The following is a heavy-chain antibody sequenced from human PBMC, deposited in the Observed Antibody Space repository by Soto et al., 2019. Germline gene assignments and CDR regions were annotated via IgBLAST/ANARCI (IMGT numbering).Heavy chain of an antibody. Sequence: QVHLVQSETEVKEPGASVTVSCKTSHATFTGYTINWVRQAPGQGLEWLGWISSLNGNTYYARDLQGSLTMTTNTSATADYMELRSLRSDDTAVYFCARGTVTSGRWFGPCGQGTLVTVSS. D-gene: IGHD4-17*01. CDR1: HATFTGYT. J-gene: IGHJ5*02. V-gene: IGHV1-18*04. CDR3: ARGTVTSGRWFGP. CDR2: ISSLNGNT.